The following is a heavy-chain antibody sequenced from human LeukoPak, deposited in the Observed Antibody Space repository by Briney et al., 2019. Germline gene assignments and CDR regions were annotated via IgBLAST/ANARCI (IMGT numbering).Heavy chain of an antibody. D-gene: IGHD3-16*01. CDR1: GGSISSYY. CDR3: ARHSAVGDDAFDN. CDR2: IYYSGST. V-gene: IGHV4-59*08. J-gene: IGHJ3*02. Sequence: TSETLSLTCTVSGGSISSYYWSWIRQPPGKGLEWIGYIYYSGSTNYNPSLKGRVTISVDTSKNQFSLKLSSVTAADTAVYYCARHSAVGDDAFDNWGQGTMVTVSS.